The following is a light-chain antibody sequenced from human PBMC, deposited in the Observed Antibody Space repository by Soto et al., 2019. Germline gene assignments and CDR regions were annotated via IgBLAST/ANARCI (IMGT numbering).Light chain of an antibody. CDR1: ASDIGGYTF. CDR2: DVN. CDR3: SAHGGTNPYV. J-gene: IGLJ1*01. V-gene: IGLV2-8*01. Sequence: QSALTQPPSASGSPGQSVAISCTGTASDIGGYTFVSWYQQHPGKAPKLFIYDVNKRPSGVPDRFSGSKSDNTASLTVSGLQDEDEADYYCSAHGGTNPYVFGTGTKVTVL.